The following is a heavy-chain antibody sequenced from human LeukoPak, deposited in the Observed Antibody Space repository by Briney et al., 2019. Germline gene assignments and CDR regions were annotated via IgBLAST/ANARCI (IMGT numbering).Heavy chain of an antibody. CDR3: ARHSGSPLFDY. Sequence: PETLSLTCAVYGGSFSGYYWSWIRQPPGKGLEWIGEINHSGSTNYNPSLKSRVTISVDTSKNQFSLKLSSVTAADTAVYYCARHSGSPLFDYWGQGTLVTVSS. V-gene: IGHV4-34*01. J-gene: IGHJ4*02. CDR2: INHSGST. CDR1: GGSFSGYY. D-gene: IGHD1-26*01.